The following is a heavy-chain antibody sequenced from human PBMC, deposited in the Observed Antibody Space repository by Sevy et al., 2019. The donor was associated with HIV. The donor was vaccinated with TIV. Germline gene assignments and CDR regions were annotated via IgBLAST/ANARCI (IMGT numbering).Heavy chain of an antibody. D-gene: IGHD3-22*01. CDR1: GFTFSSYG. CDR3: AKKFDYYDSSGPGGLDY. CDR2: ISYDGSNK. J-gene: IGHJ4*02. Sequence: GGSLRLSCAASGFTFSSYGMHWVRQAPGKGLEWVAVISYDGSNKYYADSVKGRFTISRDNSKNTVYLQMNSLRAEDTAVYYCAKKFDYYDSSGPGGLDYWGQGTLVTVSS. V-gene: IGHV3-30*18.